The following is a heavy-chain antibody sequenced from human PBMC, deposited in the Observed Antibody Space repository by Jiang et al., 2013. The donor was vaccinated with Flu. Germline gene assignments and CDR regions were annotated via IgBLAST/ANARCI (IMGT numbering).Heavy chain of an antibody. CDR1: GGSISSYY. J-gene: IGHJ3*02. CDR3: ASTIDHDAFDI. D-gene: IGHD3-10*01. Sequence: GLVKPSETLSLTCTVSGGSISSYYWSWDPAAPREGTWSGLGISITVGAPTTTPPSKSRVTISVDTSKNQFSLKLSSVTAADTAVYYCASTIDHDAFDIWGQGTMVTVSS. V-gene: IGHV4-59*08. CDR2: SITVGAP.